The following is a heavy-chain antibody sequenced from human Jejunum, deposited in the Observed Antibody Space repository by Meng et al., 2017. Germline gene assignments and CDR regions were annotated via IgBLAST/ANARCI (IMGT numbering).Heavy chain of an antibody. J-gene: IGHJ2*01. CDR3: ARESMDTDSSGWYDWYFDL. CDR1: GFTFSNYD. CDR2: IGKPGDT. D-gene: IGHD6-19*01. V-gene: IGHV3-13*01. Sequence: ESLKISCEASGFTFSNYDFHWVRQTPGKGLQWVSAIGKPGDTYYPGSVKGRFTMSRENAKNSVYLQMNSLTAGDTAVYYCARESMDTDSSGWYDWYFDLWGRGTLVTVSS.